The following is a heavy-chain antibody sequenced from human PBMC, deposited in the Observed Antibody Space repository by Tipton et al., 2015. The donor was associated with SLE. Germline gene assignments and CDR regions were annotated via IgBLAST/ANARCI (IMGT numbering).Heavy chain of an antibody. CDR3: AKDRGGLRFLEWLPQGHDAFDI. CDR2: ISGSGAFT. J-gene: IGHJ3*02. Sequence: TLSLTCTVSGGSISSYYWNWVRQAPGKGLEWVSAISGSGAFTYYADSVKGRFTISRDNSKNTLYLQMNSLRAEDTAVYYCAKDRGGLRFLEWLPQGHDAFDIWGQGTMVTVSS. V-gene: IGHV3-23*01. CDR1: GGSISSYY. D-gene: IGHD3-3*01.